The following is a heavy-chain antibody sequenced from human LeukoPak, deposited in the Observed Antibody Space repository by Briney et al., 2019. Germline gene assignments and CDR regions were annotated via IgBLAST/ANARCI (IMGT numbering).Heavy chain of an antibody. CDR3: AKEVWPGNTGWHLFDS. Sequence: GGSLRLSCAASGFTFSSYWMSWVRQAPGKGLEWVSAISASGSRTYYAGSVKGRFTVSRDNSKDTLYLQMNSLRAEDTAVYYCAKEVWPGNTGWHLFDSWGQGTLVTVSS. V-gene: IGHV3-23*01. CDR1: GFTFSSYW. CDR2: ISASGSRT. D-gene: IGHD1-14*01. J-gene: IGHJ4*02.